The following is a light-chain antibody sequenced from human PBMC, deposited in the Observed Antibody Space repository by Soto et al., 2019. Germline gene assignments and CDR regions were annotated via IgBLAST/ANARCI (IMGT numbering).Light chain of an antibody. J-gene: IGLJ2*01. CDR1: SSDIGGYNY. Sequence: QSALTQPASVSGSLGQSITISCTGTSSDIGGYNYVSWYQQYPGKAPKLMIFGVSDRPSGVSNRFSGSKSGTTASLTISGLQAEDEADYYCSSYKTSSTVVVFGGGTQLTVL. V-gene: IGLV2-14*01. CDR3: SSYKTSSTVVV. CDR2: GVS.